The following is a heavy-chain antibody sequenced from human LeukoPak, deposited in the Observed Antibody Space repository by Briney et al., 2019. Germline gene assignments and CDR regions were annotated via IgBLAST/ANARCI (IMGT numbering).Heavy chain of an antibody. D-gene: IGHD1-20*01. CDR3: ARLRITGTTYDAFDI. Sequence: GESLKISCKGSGYSFTRYWIGWVRQMPGKGLEWMGIIYPGDSDTRYSPSFQGQVTISADKSISTAYLQWSSLKASDTAMYYCARLRITGTTYDAFDIWGQGTMVTVSS. V-gene: IGHV5-51*01. CDR2: IYPGDSDT. J-gene: IGHJ3*02. CDR1: GYSFTRYW.